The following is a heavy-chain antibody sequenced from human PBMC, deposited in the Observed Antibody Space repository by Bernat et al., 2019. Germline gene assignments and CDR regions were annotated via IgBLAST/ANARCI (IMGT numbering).Heavy chain of an antibody. CDR2: LYSGGST. CDR3: ARELAAAGAKPYGMDV. D-gene: IGHD6-13*01. CDR1: GFTVSSNY. V-gene: IGHV3-66*01. Sequence: EVQLVESGGGLVLPGGSLRLSCAASGFTVSSNYMSWVRQPPGKGLEWVSVLYSGGSTYYADSVKGRFTISRDNSKNTLYLQMNSVRAEDTAVYYCARELAAAGAKPYGMDVWGQGTTVTVSS. J-gene: IGHJ6*02.